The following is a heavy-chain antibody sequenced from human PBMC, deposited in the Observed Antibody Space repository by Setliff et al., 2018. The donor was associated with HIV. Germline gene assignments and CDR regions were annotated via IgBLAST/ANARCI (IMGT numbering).Heavy chain of an antibody. CDR3: ARRFPDGYYDSSGYYYDAFDI. J-gene: IGHJ3*02. CDR2: IYPGDSDT. Sequence: PGESLKISCKGSGYSFSSNCIGWVRQMPGKGLEWMGIIYPGDSDTRYSPSFQGQVTISVDKSISTAYLQWSSLKASDTAMYYCARRFPDGYYDSSGYYYDAFDIWGQGTMVTVSS. V-gene: IGHV5-51*01. D-gene: IGHD3-22*01. CDR1: GYSFSSNC.